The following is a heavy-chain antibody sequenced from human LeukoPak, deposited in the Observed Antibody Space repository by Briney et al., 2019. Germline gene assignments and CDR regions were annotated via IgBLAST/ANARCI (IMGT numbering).Heavy chain of an antibody. Sequence: KASETLSLTCTVSGGSISSGDYYWSWIRQPPGKGLEWIGYIYYSGSTYYNPSLKSRVTISVDTSKNQFSLKLSSVTAADTAVYYCARDVTRTTKDDFWSGYYTGDWFDPWGQGTLVTVSS. CDR3: ARDVTRTTKDDFWSGYYTGDWFDP. CDR2: IYYSGST. J-gene: IGHJ5*02. D-gene: IGHD3-3*01. CDR1: GGSISSGDYY. V-gene: IGHV4-30-4*01.